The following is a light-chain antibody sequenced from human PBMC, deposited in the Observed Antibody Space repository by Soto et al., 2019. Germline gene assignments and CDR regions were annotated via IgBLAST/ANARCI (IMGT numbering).Light chain of an antibody. CDR1: SSDVAGYNA. Sequence: QSGLSQPASVSGSPRQTITISCTGTSSDVAGYNAVSWYQHHPGKAPKLIIYEVTHRPSVVSDRFSASKSGNTASLTISGLQAEDEADYFCNSFRVSHLYVFGTGSKVTVL. CDR3: NSFRVSHLYV. J-gene: IGLJ1*01. V-gene: IGLV2-14*01. CDR2: EVT.